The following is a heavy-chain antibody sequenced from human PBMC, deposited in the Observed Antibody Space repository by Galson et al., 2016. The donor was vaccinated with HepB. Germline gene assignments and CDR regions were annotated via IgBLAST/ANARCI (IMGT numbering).Heavy chain of an antibody. Sequence: SLRLSCAASGFTFSSYAMHWVRQAPGKGLEWVAVISYDGTNKYYADSVKGRFTISRDISKNTMSLQMNSLRVEDTGLSYCARHPSSNDYGDYAVFWGQGTLITVS. V-gene: IGHV3-30-3*01. CDR3: ARHPSSNDYGDYAVF. J-gene: IGHJ4*02. CDR2: ISYDGTNK. D-gene: IGHD4-17*01. CDR1: GFTFSSYA.